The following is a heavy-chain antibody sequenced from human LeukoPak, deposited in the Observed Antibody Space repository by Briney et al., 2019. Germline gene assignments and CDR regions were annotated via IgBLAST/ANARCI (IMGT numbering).Heavy chain of an antibody. CDR3: ARVRDGYNDAYDI. CDR2: ISAYNGNT. D-gene: IGHD5-24*01. J-gene: IGHJ3*02. V-gene: IGHV1-18*01. CDR1: GFTFTNYN. Sequence: ASVKVSCKASGFTFTNYNMHWVRQAPGQGLEWMGWISAYNGNTNYAQKLQGRVTMTTDTSTSTAYMELRSLRSEDTAVYYCARVRDGYNDAYDIWGQGTMVTVSS.